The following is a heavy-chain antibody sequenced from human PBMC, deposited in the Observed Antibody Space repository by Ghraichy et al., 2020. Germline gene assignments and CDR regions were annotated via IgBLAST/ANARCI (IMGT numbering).Heavy chain of an antibody. CDR2: VDYRGST. CDR3: ARHAAILRYCMDV. V-gene: IGHV4-59*11. CDR1: GGSISSHY. J-gene: IGHJ6*02. Sequence: PETLSLTCTVSGGSISSHYWSWIRQPPGKGLEWIGYVDYRGSTNYNPSLKSRLTISGDTSKNQFSLKLSSVTAADTAVYYCARHAAILRYCMDVWGQGTTGTVSS. D-gene: IGHD2-2*01.